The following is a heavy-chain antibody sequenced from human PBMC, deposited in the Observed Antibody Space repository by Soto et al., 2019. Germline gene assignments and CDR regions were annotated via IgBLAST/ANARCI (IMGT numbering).Heavy chain of an antibody. J-gene: IGHJ6*02. CDR3: AAPRDEYGSGVSWFTYGMDI. D-gene: IGHD3-10*01. V-gene: IGHV3-23*01. Sequence: GALRLSCLASGFTFSDFAMTWVRHVPGRGLEWVASLDGAGGSTYYAESVRGRFSISRDNSQNTLFLQMKRLTVDDTAIYYCAAPRDEYGSGVSWFTYGMDIWGQGTTVTVSS. CDR2: LDGAGGST. CDR1: GFTFSDFA.